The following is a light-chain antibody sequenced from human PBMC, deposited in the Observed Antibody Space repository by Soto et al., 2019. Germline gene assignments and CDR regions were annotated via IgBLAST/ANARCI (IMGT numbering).Light chain of an antibody. J-gene: IGKJ4*01. CDR2: GAS. Sequence: EIVLTQSPGTLSLSPGERATLSCRASQSDSSSYLAWYQQKPGQAPRLLIYGASNRATGIPDRFSGSGSGTDFTLTISRLEPEGFAVYYCQQCGSSPPALTFGGGTKVEIK. V-gene: IGKV3-20*01. CDR3: QQCGSSPPALT. CDR1: QSDSSSY.